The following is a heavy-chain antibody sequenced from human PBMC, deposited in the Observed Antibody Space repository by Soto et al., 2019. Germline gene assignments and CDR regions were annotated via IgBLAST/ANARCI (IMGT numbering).Heavy chain of an antibody. CDR3: VPASIAVAGPGY. Sequence: QVQLVQSGAEVKKPGSSVKVSCKASGGTFSSYTISWVRQAPGQGLEWMGRIIPILGIANYAQKFQGRVTITADKPTSTAYMELSSLRSEDTAVYYCVPASIAVAGPGYWGQGTLVTVSS. V-gene: IGHV1-69*02. D-gene: IGHD6-19*01. J-gene: IGHJ4*02. CDR1: GGTFSSYT. CDR2: IIPILGIA.